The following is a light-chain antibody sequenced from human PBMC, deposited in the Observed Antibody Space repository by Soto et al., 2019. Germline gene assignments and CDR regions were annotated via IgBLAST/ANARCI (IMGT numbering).Light chain of an antibody. J-gene: IGKJ2*01. CDR1: QNILYSSNNKNY. CDR3: QQYYTTPQT. Sequence: DIVMTQSPDSLAVSLGERATINCKSSQNILYSSNNKNYLAWYQQKPGQPPKLLISWASTRESGVPDRFSGSGAGTDFTLTISSLQAEDVAVYYCQQYYTTPQTFGQGTKLEIK. CDR2: WAS. V-gene: IGKV4-1*01.